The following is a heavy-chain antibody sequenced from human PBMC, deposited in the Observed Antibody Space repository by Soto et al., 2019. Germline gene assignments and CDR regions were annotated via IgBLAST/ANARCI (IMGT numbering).Heavy chain of an antibody. CDR1: AFTFDDYT. D-gene: IGHD3-22*01. Sequence: EMQLVESGGVVVQPGGSLRLSCAASAFTFDDYTMHWVRQAPGKGLEWVSLISWDGGSTYYADSVKGRFTISRDNSKNSLYLQMNSLRTEATALYYCAKDREGQIVLVRDYVPGFDYWGQGTLVTVSS. CDR3: AKDREGQIVLVRDYVPGFDY. V-gene: IGHV3-43*01. CDR2: ISWDGGST. J-gene: IGHJ4*02.